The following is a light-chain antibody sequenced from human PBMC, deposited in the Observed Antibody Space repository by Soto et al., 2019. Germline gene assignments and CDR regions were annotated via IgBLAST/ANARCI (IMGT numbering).Light chain of an antibody. J-gene: IGLJ1*01. CDR1: GSDVGYYNY. Sequence: QSALTQPTSVSGSPGQSITISCAGTGSDVGYYNYVSWYQQHPGKAPKLIIYEVSNRPSGVSNRFSGSKSGNTASLTISGLQAEDEADYYCSSYTSSSTLYVFGTGTKVTVL. CDR2: EVS. V-gene: IGLV2-14*01. CDR3: SSYTSSSTLYV.